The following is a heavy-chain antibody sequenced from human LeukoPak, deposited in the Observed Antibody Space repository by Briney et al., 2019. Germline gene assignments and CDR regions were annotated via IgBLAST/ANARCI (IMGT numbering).Heavy chain of an antibody. J-gene: IGHJ3*02. Sequence: GESLQISCQGSGYRFTSYWIGWVRQVPGKGLEWMGIIYPVDSDTTYSPSFQGQVTISADKSISTGSLQWSSLKASDTAMYYCARHAYYYDSSGYDDAFDIWVRAAMVAVSS. CDR2: IYPVDSDT. D-gene: IGHD3-22*01. V-gene: IGHV5-51*01. CDR1: GYRFTSYW. CDR3: ARHAYYYDSSGYDDAFDI.